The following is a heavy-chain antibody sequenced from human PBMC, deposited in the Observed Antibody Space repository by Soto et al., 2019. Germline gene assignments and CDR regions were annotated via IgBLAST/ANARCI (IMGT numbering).Heavy chain of an antibody. V-gene: IGHV1-69*02. D-gene: IGHD2-2*01. Sequence: GASVKVSCKASGGTFSSYTISWVRQAPGQRPEWMGRIIPFVDIVNYAQKFQGRVTITADKSTSTAHMEMSSLRSEDTAVYYCAKSKNYCNAATCYGGFEYWGQGTLVTVSS. CDR2: IIPFVDIV. J-gene: IGHJ4*02. CDR3: AKSKNYCNAATCYGGFEY. CDR1: GGTFSSYT.